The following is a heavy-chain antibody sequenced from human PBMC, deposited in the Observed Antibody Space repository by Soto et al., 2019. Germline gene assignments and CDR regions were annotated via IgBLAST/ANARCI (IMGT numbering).Heavy chain of an antibody. Sequence: SVKVSCKASGGTFSSYAISWVRQAPGQGLEWMRWIIHIFGTANYAHKLQGRVTITADKSTSTAYMELSSLRSEDKAAYYCGRGRPGEWNYVALPYWGQGTRIAVAS. CDR2: IIHIFGTA. J-gene: IGHJ4*02. V-gene: IGHV1-69*06. CDR3: GRGRPGEWNYVALPY. D-gene: IGHD1-7*01. CDR1: GGTFSSYA.